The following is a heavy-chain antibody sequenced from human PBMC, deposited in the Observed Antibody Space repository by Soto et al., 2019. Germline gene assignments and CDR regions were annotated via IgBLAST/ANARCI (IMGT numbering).Heavy chain of an antibody. J-gene: IGHJ3*02. CDR3: ARGSEYSSSWYGLGAFDI. D-gene: IGHD6-13*01. Sequence: PGGSLRLSCAASGFTFSSYWMSWVRQAPGKGLEWVANIKQDGSEKYYVDSVKGRFTISRDNAKNSLYLQMNSLRAEDTAVYYCARGSEYSSSWYGLGAFDIWGQGTMVTVSS. CDR1: GFTFSSYW. CDR2: IKQDGSEK. V-gene: IGHV3-7*05.